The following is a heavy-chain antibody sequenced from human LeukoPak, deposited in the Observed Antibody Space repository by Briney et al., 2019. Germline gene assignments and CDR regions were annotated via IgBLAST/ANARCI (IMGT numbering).Heavy chain of an antibody. CDR3: AGKYYYDGSGLDY. CDR2: INPYSGST. Sequence: ASVKVSCKASGYTVTGYDMHWVRQAPRQGLERMGWINPYSGSTNYAQKFQGRVTMTRDTSISPVYMELRRLRSDDTAVYYCAGKYYYDGSGLDYWGQGTLVTVSS. D-gene: IGHD3-22*01. V-gene: IGHV1-2*02. CDR1: GYTVTGYD. J-gene: IGHJ4*02.